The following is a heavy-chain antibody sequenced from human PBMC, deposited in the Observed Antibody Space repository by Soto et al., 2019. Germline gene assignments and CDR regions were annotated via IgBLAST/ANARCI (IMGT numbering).Heavy chain of an antibody. J-gene: IGHJ4*02. D-gene: IGHD3-22*01. Sequence: GGSLRLSCAASGFTFSDYYMSWIRQAPGKGLEWVSYISGGGGSTIQYADSVKGRLTISRDNAKSSLYLQINSLRAEDTAVYYCARVRGYYDSSGFDFWGQGTLVTV. V-gene: IGHV3-11*01. CDR1: GFTFSDYY. CDR2: ISGGGGSTI. CDR3: ARVRGYYDSSGFDF.